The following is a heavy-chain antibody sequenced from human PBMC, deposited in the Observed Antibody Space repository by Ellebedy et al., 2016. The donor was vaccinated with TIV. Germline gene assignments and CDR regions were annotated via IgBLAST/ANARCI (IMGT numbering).Heavy chain of an antibody. CDR1: RYTFTGRY. CDR3: ARWDSGFLSGVYYNYGMDV. D-gene: IGHD5-12*01. CDR2: INPNSGDT. Sequence: ASVKVSXKASRYTFTGRYMYWVRQAPGQGLEWMGWINPNSGDTHYAQKFQGRVTMTRDTSITTAYMELSSLRSEDTAVYYCARWDSGFLSGVYYNYGMDVWGQGTTVTVSS. V-gene: IGHV1-2*02. J-gene: IGHJ6*02.